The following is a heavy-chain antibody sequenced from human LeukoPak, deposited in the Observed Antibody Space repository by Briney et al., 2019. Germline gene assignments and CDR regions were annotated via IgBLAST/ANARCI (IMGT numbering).Heavy chain of an antibody. CDR2: IFRGEKT. CDR1: GFTFSNAW. V-gene: IGHV3-66*01. CDR3: VKEVPGTTVYD. Sequence: PGGSLRLSCAASGFTFSNAWMSRVRQAPGEGLEWVSVIFRGEKTYYADSVKGRFTISRDSSTNTVYLQMASLRAEDTAIYYCVKEVPGTTVYDWGQGTLVTVSS. J-gene: IGHJ4*02. D-gene: IGHD4-17*01.